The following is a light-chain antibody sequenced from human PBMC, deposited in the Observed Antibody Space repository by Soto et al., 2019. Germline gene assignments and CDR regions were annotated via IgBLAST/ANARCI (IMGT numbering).Light chain of an antibody. CDR3: SSYGGSNNYV. CDR1: SSDVGGYNY. J-gene: IGLJ1*01. Sequence: QSVLTXPPSASGSPGQSVTISCTGTSSDVGGYNYVSWYQQHPGKAPKLMIYEVSKRPSGVPDRFSGSKSGNTASLTVSGLQAEDEADYYCSSYGGSNNYVFGTGTKLTVL. CDR2: EVS. V-gene: IGLV2-8*01.